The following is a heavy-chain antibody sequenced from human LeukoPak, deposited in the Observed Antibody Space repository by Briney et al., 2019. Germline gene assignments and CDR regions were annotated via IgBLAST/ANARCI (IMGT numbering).Heavy chain of an antibody. CDR2: TYTSGST. CDR1: GGSISSYD. D-gene: IGHD6-13*01. Sequence: SETLSLTCTVSGGSISSYDWSWLRQPAGKGLEWIGRTYTSGSTNYNPSLKSRVTMSVDMSKNQFSLKLGSMIAADTAVYYCARVSSSWYQDWYFDLWGRGTLVTVPS. V-gene: IGHV4-4*07. J-gene: IGHJ2*01. CDR3: ARVSSSWYQDWYFDL.